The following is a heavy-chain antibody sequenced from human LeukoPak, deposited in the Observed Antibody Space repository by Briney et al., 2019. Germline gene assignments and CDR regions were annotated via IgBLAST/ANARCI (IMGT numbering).Heavy chain of an antibody. CDR2: INSDGSST. Sequence: PGGSLRLSCAASGFTFSSYWMHWVRQAPGKGLVWVSRINSDGSSTSYADSVKGRFTISRDNAKNTLYLQMNSLRAEDTAVYYCARDLAEGSSGREWYYYYMDVWGKGTTVTVSS. V-gene: IGHV3-74*01. CDR1: GFTFSSYW. J-gene: IGHJ6*03. CDR3: ARDLAEGSSGREWYYYYMDV. D-gene: IGHD3-22*01.